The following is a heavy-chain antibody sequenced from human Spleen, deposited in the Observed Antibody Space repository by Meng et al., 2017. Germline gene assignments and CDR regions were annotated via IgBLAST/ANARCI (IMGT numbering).Heavy chain of an antibody. J-gene: IGHJ3*02. CDR1: GGSISGFY. CDR2: IYYSGRT. Sequence: ESLKISCTVSGGSISGFYWSWIRQPPGKGLEWIGYIYYSGRTNYNPSLKSRVTISVDTSKNQFALKMSSVTAADKAVYYCAREEEYCTNGICHDAFNIWGQGTMVTVSS. V-gene: IGHV4-59*01. D-gene: IGHD2-8*01. CDR3: AREEEYCTNGICHDAFNI.